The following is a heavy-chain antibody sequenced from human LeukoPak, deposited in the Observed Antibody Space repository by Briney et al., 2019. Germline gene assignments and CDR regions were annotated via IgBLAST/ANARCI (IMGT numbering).Heavy chain of an antibody. CDR2: IIPIFGTA. D-gene: IGHD3-10*02. CDR3: ARLCWGNQLAGFDS. Sequence: SVKVSCTASGGTFSSYAISWVRQAPGQGLEWMGGIIPIFGTANYAQKFQGRVTITADESTSTAYMELSSLRSEDTAVYYCARLCWGNQLAGFDSWGQGTLVTVSS. V-gene: IGHV1-69*13. CDR1: GGTFSSYA. J-gene: IGHJ4*02.